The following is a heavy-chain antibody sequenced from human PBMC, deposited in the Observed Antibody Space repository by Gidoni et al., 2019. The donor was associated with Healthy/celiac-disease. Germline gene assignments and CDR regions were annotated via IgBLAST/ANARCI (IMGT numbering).Heavy chain of an antibody. CDR1: GGSISSSSYY. CDR3: ARLRVPDSGSYYFDY. CDR2: IYYSGST. D-gene: IGHD1-26*01. Sequence: QLQLQESGPGLVKPSEPLSLTCTVPGGSISSSSYYWGWIRQPPGKGLEWIGSIYYSGSTYYNPSLKSRVTISVDTSKNQFSLKLSSVTAADTAVYYCARLRVPDSGSYYFDYWGQGTLVTVSS. V-gene: IGHV4-39*01. J-gene: IGHJ4*02.